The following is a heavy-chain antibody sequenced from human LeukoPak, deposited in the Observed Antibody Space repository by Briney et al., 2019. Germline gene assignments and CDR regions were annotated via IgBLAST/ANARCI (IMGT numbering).Heavy chain of an antibody. CDR1: GGSLSSGGYY. J-gene: IGHJ4*02. Sequence: SETLSLTCTVSGGSLSSGGYYWSWIRQHPGKGLEWIGYIYYSGSTYYNPSLKSRVTISVDTSKNQFSLKLSSVTAADTAVYYCARDSSGYYYNFDYWGQGTLVTVSS. CDR3: ARDSSGYYYNFDY. CDR2: IYYSGST. D-gene: IGHD3-22*01. V-gene: IGHV4-31*03.